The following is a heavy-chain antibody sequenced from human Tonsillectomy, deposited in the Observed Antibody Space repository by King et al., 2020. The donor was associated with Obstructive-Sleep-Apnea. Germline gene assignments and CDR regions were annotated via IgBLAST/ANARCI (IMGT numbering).Heavy chain of an antibody. D-gene: IGHD3-16*02. CDR2: IRSKTNNYDT. Sequence: VQLVESGGGLVRPGGSLKLSCAASGFTFSDSAMHWVRQASGKGLEWVGRIRSKTNNYDTAYAASVKGRFTISRDDSKNKAYLQVNSLRTEDTAVYYCSRGEDYFWGSYRPATFDYWGQGTLVTVSS. CDR1: GFTFSDSA. V-gene: IGHV3-73*01. J-gene: IGHJ4*02. CDR3: SRGEDYFWGSYRPATFDY.